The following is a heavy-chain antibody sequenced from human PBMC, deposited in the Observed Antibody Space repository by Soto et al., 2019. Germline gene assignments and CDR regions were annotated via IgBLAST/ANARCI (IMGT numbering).Heavy chain of an antibody. CDR1: GGSISSSSYY. D-gene: IGHD1-26*01. Sequence: SETLSLTCTVSGGSISSSSYYWGWIRQPPGKGLEWIGNIYYSGNTYYNPSLKSRVTISVDTSKNQFSLRLSSVTAADTGVFYCARRPNSRGATTYYFDLWGQGALVTVSS. J-gene: IGHJ4*02. CDR3: ARRPNSRGATTYYFDL. V-gene: IGHV4-39*01. CDR2: IYYSGNT.